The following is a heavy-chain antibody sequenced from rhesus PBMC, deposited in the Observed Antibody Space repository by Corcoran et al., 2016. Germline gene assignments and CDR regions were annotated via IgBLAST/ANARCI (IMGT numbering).Heavy chain of an antibody. J-gene: IGHJ4*01. V-gene: IGHV4-173*01. Sequence: QLQLQESGPGLVKPSETLSVTCAVSGGSISSNTWTWIRQPPGKGLEWLGRISADDRTPASNPSLTSRVTISTDTSKTQFSLKVDLVTAADTAVYYCVGLMVAGPVEYWGQGVLVTVSS. CDR2: ISADDRTP. CDR3: VGLMVAGPVEY. CDR1: GGSISSNT. D-gene: IGHD6-37*01.